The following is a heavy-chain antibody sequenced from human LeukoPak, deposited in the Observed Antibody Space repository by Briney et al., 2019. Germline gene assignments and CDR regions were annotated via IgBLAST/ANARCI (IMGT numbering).Heavy chain of an antibody. J-gene: IGHJ4*02. CDR1: GGSISSGGYY. CDR3: ARGWVWCDY. CDR2: IYYNGHT. D-gene: IGHD3-16*01. Sequence: PSETLSLTCTVSGGSISSGGYYWNWIRQHPGKGLEWIGYIYYNGHTYYNPSLKSRVTISVDTSKNQFSLKLSSVTAADTAVYYCARGWVWCDYWGPGTLVTVSS. V-gene: IGHV4-31*03.